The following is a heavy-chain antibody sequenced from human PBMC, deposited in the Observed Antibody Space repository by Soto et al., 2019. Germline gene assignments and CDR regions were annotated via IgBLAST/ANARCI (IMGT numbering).Heavy chain of an antibody. V-gene: IGHV1-46*01. CDR2: INPSGGST. CDR3: ARGGTAMVTGYYYYYGMDV. CDR1: GYTFTSYY. D-gene: IGHD5-18*01. Sequence: ASVKVSCKASGYTFTSYYMHWVRQAPGQGLEWMGIINPSGGSTSYAQKFQGRVTMTRDTSTSTVYMELSSLRSEDTAVYYCARGGTAMVTGYYYYYGMDVWGQGTTVTVSS. J-gene: IGHJ6*02.